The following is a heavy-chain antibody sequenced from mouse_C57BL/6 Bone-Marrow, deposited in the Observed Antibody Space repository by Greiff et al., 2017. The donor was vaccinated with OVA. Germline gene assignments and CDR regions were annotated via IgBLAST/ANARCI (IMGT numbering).Heavy chain of an antibody. CDR2: IYPGNSDT. Sequence: VHVKQSGTVLARPGASVKMSCKTSGYTFTSYWMHWVKQRPGQGLEWIGAIYPGNSDTSYNQKFKGKAKLTAVTSASTAYMELSSLTNEDSAVYYCTRRSPPLWYFDVWGTGTTVTVSS. J-gene: IGHJ1*03. V-gene: IGHV1-5*01. CDR3: TRRSPPLWYFDV. CDR1: GYTFTSYW.